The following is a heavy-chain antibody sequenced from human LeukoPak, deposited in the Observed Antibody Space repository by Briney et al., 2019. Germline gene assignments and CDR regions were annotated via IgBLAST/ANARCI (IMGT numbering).Heavy chain of an antibody. D-gene: IGHD3/OR15-3a*01. CDR2: ISSSSSYI. J-gene: IGHJ4*02. CDR3: ARENGGPRDFWY. V-gene: IGHV3-21*01. CDR1: GFTFSSYS. Sequence: PGGSLRLSCAASGFTFSSYSMNWVRQAPGKGLEWVSSISSSSSYIYYADSVKGRFTISRDNAKNSLYLQMNSLRAEDTAVYYCARENGGPRDFWYWGQGTLVTVSS.